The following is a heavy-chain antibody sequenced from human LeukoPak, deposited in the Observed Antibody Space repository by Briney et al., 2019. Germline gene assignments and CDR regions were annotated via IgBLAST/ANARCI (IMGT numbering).Heavy chain of an antibody. V-gene: IGHV1-8*01. CDR2: MSPNSGNT. D-gene: IGHD7-27*01. Sequence: GASVKVSCKASRYTFISYDINWVRQATGQGREWMGWMSPNSGNTGYAQKFQGRVTMTRNTSISTAYMELSSLRSEDTAVYYCARGPPNWGFDYWGQGTLVTVSS. CDR1: RYTFISYD. CDR3: ARGPPNWGFDY. J-gene: IGHJ4*02.